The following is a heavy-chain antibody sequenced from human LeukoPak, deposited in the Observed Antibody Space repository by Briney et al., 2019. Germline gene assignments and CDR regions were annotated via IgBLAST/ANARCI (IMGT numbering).Heavy chain of an antibody. Sequence: GGSLGLSCAASGFTFSSYAMSWVRQAPGKGLEWVSAISGSGGSTYYADSVKGRFTISRDNSKNTLYLQMNSLRAEDTAVYYCAKDGPTITMIVVVYFDYWGQGTLVTVSS. CDR3: AKDGPTITMIVVVYFDY. D-gene: IGHD3-22*01. J-gene: IGHJ4*02. CDR2: ISGSGGST. V-gene: IGHV3-23*01. CDR1: GFTFSSYA.